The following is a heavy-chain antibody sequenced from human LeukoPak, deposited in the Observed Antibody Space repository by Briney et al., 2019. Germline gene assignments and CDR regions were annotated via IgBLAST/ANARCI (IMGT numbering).Heavy chain of an antibody. CDR2: IYYSGST. Sequence: SETLSLTCAVSGGSISSSSYYWGWIRQPPGKGLEWIGSIYYSGSTYYNPSLKSRVTISVDTSKNQFSLKLSSVTAADTAVYYCARTYYDILTGYYSSYYFDYWGQGTLVTVSS. CDR1: GGSISSSSYY. CDR3: ARTYYDILTGYYSSYYFDY. D-gene: IGHD3-9*01. J-gene: IGHJ4*02. V-gene: IGHV4-39*07.